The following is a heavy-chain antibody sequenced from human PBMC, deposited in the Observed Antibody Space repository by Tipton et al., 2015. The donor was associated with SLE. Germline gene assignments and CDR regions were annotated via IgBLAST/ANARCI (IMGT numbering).Heavy chain of an antibody. Sequence: GLVKPSETLSLTCGVSGYSISSAYYWGWIRQSPGKGLEWIGTIHLSGTTYYNPSLKSRVTISVDTTKNQFSLKLTSVTAADTALYYCAQGAGFYGSGSAFESWGQGTLVTVS. CDR1: GYSISSAYY. J-gene: IGHJ4*02. D-gene: IGHD3-10*01. V-gene: IGHV4-38-2*01. CDR3: AQGAGFYGSGSAFES. CDR2: IHLSGTT.